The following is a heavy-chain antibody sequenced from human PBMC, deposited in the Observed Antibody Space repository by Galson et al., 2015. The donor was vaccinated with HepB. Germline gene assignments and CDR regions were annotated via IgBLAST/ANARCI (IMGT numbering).Heavy chain of an antibody. V-gene: IGHV1-46*01. D-gene: IGHD1-26*01. CDR2: INPSGGST. J-gene: IGHJ4*02. CDR1: GYTFTSYY. CDR3: ARDLGGGSNPPGTFDY. Sequence: SVKVSCKASGYTFTSYYMHWVRQAPGQGLEWMGIINPSGGSTSYAQKFQGRVTMTRDTSTSTVYMELSSLRSEDTAVYYCARDLGGGSNPPGTFDYWGQGTLVTVSS.